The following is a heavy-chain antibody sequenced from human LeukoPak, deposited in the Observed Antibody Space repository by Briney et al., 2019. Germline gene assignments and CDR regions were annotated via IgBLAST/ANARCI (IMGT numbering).Heavy chain of an antibody. D-gene: IGHD6-19*01. CDR1: GDSVSGSFW. CDR2: IHHSGSS. V-gene: IGHV4-4*02. Sequence: SETLSLTCAVSGDSVSGSFWWSWVRQPPHKGLEWIGEIHHSGSSNYNPSLESRVIISLDGSKNLLSLELSSVTVADTAVYYCVRHSGWYFGYWGQGTLVTVSS. J-gene: IGHJ4*02. CDR3: VRHSGWYFGY.